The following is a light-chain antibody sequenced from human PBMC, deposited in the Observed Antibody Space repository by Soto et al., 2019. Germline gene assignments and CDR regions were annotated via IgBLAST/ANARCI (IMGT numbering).Light chain of an antibody. CDR2: DAS. V-gene: IGKV3D-20*01. CDR3: QQYGTSPPQT. J-gene: IGKJ1*01. Sequence: EIVLTQSPATLSLSPGERATLSCGASQSVSSGYLAWYQQKPGLAPRLLIYDASSRATGIPDRFSGSGSGTDVTLTISRLEPEDFAVYYCQQYGTSPPQTFGQGTKVELK. CDR1: QSVSSGY.